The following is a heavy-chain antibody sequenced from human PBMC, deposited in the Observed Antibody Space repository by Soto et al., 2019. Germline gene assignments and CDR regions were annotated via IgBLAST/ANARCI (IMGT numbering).Heavy chain of an antibody. CDR1: GYSFTSYW. CDR3: ARQRETTVTTEHNYYYYYGMDV. J-gene: IGHJ6*02. CDR2: IDPSDSYT. D-gene: IGHD4-17*01. V-gene: IGHV5-10-1*03. Sequence: EVQLVQSGAEVKKPGESLRISCKGSGYSFTSYWISWVRQMPGKGLEWMGRIDPSDSYTNYSPSFQGHVTISADKSISTAYLQWSSLKASDTAMYYCARQRETTVTTEHNYYYYYGMDVWGQGTTVTVSS.